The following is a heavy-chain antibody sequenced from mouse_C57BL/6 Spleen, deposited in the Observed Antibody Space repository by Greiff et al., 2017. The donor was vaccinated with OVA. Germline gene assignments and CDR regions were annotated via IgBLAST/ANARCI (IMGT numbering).Heavy chain of an antibody. D-gene: IGHD1-1*01. CDR3: ARGTTVVDGAWFAY. J-gene: IGHJ3*01. CDR1: GYAFSSSW. V-gene: IGHV1-82*01. Sequence: QVQLQQSGPELVKPGASVKISCKASGYAFSSSWMNWVKQRPGKGLEWIGRIYPGDGDTNYNGKFKGKATLTADKSSSTAYMQLSSLTSEDSAVYFGARGTTVVDGAWFAYWGQGTLVTGSA. CDR2: IYPGDGDT.